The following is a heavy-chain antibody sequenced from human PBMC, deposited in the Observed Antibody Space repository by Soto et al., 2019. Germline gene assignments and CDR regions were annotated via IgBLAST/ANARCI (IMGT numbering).Heavy chain of an antibody. D-gene: IGHD4-17*01. CDR3: ARGEITVTPGYFDY. J-gene: IGHJ4*02. CDR2: IYYSGST. CDR1: GGSNSSYY. Sequence: QVQLQESGPELVKPSETLSLTCTVSGGSNSSYYWSWFRQPPGKGLEWIGYIYYSGSTNYNPSLKGRITMSFDTSKSQFSLKLTSVTAGDTAVYFCARGEITVTPGYFDYWGQGTLVTVSS. V-gene: IGHV4-59*01.